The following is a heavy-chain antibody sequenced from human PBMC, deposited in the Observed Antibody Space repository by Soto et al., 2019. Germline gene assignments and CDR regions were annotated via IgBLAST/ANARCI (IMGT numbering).Heavy chain of an antibody. Sequence: QVHLVESGGGLVKPGGSLRLSCAASGFTFSDYSLNWIRQAPGKGLEWVSYISTTGSTIYYADSVKGRFTVSRDNAKNSLYLQMSGLRAEDAAVYYCARETYCTWTSCYYIDNWGQGTVVTVSS. CDR2: ISTTGSTI. V-gene: IGHV3-11*01. CDR3: ARETYCTWTSCYYIDN. CDR1: GFTFSDYS. J-gene: IGHJ4*02. D-gene: IGHD2-2*01.